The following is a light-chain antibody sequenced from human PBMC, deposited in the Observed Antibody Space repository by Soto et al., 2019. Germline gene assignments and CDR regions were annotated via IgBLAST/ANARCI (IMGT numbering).Light chain of an antibody. V-gene: IGKV1-13*02. CDR1: QGISSA. CDR2: DAS. CDR3: QQFNSYLVT. Sequence: AIQLTQSPSSLSASVGDRVTITCRASQGISSALAWYQQKPGKAPKLLLYDASSLESGVPSRFSGSGSGTDFTLTISSMQPEDCATYYCQQFNSYLVTFGKGTKVEIK. J-gene: IGKJ1*01.